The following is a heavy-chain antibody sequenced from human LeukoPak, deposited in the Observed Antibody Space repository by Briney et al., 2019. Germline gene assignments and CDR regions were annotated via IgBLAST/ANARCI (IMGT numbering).Heavy chain of an antibody. Sequence: SETLSLTCGVSGGSIYSHYWGWIRQPPGKGLEWSGDIYYKGNTNYNPSLKSRVTISLDTSKNHLSLTLTSVVAADTAIYYCMRRDTGWNYSDYWGQGILVTDSS. CDR1: GGSIYSHY. CDR2: IYYKGNT. V-gene: IGHV4-59*08. D-gene: IGHD6-19*01. J-gene: IGHJ4*02. CDR3: MRRDTGWNYSDY.